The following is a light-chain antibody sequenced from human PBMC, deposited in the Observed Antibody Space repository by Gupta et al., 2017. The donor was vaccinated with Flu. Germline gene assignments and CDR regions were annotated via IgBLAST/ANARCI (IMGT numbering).Light chain of an antibody. CDR2: GAS. CDR3: QQYGSSPLT. CDR1: QSVSSSY. V-gene: IGKV3-20*01. J-gene: IGKJ4*01. Sequence: GTPPLSPGEKATPSCRASQSVSSSYLAWYQQKPGQAPRLLIYGASSRATGIPDRFSGSGSGTDFTLTISRLEPEDFAVYYCQQYGSSPLTFGGGTKVEVK.